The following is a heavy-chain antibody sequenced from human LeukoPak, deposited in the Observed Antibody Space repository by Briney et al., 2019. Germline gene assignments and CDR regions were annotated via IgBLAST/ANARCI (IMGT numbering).Heavy chain of an antibody. D-gene: IGHD3-16*01. V-gene: IGHV1-18*01. CDR2: ISTYTGKT. Sequence: ASVKVSCKASGYTFTRYGISWVRQAPGEGPEWMGWISTYTGKTDSTQKFQGRVTLTTDTSTTTAYMELRSLRSDDTAVYYCAGGMGAVDYWGQGTLVTVSS. J-gene: IGHJ4*02. CDR3: AGGMGAVDY. CDR1: GYTFTRYG.